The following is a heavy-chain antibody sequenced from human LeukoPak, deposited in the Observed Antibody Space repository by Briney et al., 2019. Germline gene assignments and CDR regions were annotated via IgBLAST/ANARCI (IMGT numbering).Heavy chain of an antibody. CDR2: INQDESHK. Sequence: GRSLRLSCAASGITFSSYWMSWVRQAPGKGLEWVANINQDESHKYYVDSVKGRFTISRDNAKNSLYLQMSSLRAEDTAVYYCASFIAAAGNLGFDYWGQGTLVTVSS. CDR3: ASFIAAAGNLGFDY. CDR1: GITFSSYW. J-gene: IGHJ4*02. V-gene: IGHV3-7*01. D-gene: IGHD6-13*01.